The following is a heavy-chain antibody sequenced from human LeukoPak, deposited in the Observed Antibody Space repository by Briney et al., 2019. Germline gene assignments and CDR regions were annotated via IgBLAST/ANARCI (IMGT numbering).Heavy chain of an antibody. D-gene: IGHD5-18*01. Sequence: PGGSLRLSCAASGFTFSSYGMHWVRQAPDKGLEGVAFIRYDRSNKYYADSVKGRFTISRDNSKNTLYLQMNSLRAEDTAVYYCAKPQAAMVSYYYYMDVWGKGTTVTISS. V-gene: IGHV3-30*02. J-gene: IGHJ6*03. CDR1: GFTFSSYG. CDR2: IRYDRSNK. CDR3: AKPQAAMVSYYYYMDV.